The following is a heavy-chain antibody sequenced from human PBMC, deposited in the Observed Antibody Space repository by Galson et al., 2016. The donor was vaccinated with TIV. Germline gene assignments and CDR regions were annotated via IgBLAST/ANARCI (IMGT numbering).Heavy chain of an antibody. CDR3: ERDRTLPVYYYNGMDV. CDR2: TYYRSKGYN. CDR1: GDSDSRNSA. J-gene: IGHJ6*02. V-gene: IGHV6-1*01. Sequence: CAIAGDSDSRNSAWNWHRQSPSRGLQGLGRTYYRSKGYNDYALSVKSRITINPDTSKNQFSLQLNSMTPEDTAVSNCERDRTLPVYYYNGMDVWGQGTTVTVSS. D-gene: IGHD1/OR15-1a*01.